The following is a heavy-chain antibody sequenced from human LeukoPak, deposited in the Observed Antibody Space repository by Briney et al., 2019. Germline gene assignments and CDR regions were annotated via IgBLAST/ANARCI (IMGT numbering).Heavy chain of an antibody. V-gene: IGHV3-23*01. CDR1: GFTFSSYA. CDR2: ITGSGGTT. Sequence: GGSLRPSCAASGFTFSSYAMSWVRQAPGKGLEWVSGITGSGGTTYYADSVKGRFTISRDNSENTLSLQMNSLRAEDTAVYYCAKDAAPSCSSCYYDYWGQGTLATVSS. J-gene: IGHJ4*02. D-gene: IGHD2-2*01. CDR3: AKDAAPSCSSCYYDY.